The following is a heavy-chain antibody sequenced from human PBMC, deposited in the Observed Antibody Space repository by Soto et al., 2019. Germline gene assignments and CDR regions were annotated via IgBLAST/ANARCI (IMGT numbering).Heavy chain of an antibody. Sequence: GASVKVSCKASGYTFTSYGISWVRQATGQGLEWMGWINPNSGGTNYAQKFQGWVTMTRDTSISTAYMELSRLRSDDTAVYYCARGGYSYGYWYYYGMDVWGQGTTVTVSS. CDR2: INPNSGGT. D-gene: IGHD5-18*01. J-gene: IGHJ6*02. CDR1: GYTFTSYG. V-gene: IGHV1-2*04. CDR3: ARGGYSYGYWYYYGMDV.